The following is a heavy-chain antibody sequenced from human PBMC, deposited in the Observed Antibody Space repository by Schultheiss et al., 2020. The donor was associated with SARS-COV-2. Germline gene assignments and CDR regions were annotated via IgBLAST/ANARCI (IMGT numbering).Heavy chain of an antibody. V-gene: IGHV3-33*01. D-gene: IGHD4-17*01. CDR3: GRDYGDVMTY. CDR1: GFTFGDYV. Sequence: GESLKLSCTASGFTFGDYVMSWVRQAPGKGLEWVAVIWYDGSNKYYADSVKGRFTISRDNSKNTLYLQMNRLRAEDTAVYYCGRDYGDVMTYWGQGTLVTVSS. CDR2: IWYDGSNK. J-gene: IGHJ4*02.